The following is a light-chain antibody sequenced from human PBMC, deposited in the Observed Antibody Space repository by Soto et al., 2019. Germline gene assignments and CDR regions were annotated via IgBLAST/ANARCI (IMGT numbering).Light chain of an antibody. CDR3: QQYGSSPALT. CDR1: QSIANND. Sequence: EIMLTQSPGTQSLSPGERATLSCRASQSIANNDLAWYQQKPGQTPRLLIYGASSRATGISDRFSGSGSGTDFTLTISRLEPEDFAVYYCQQYGSSPALTFGGGTKVEIK. V-gene: IGKV3-20*01. CDR2: GAS. J-gene: IGKJ4*01.